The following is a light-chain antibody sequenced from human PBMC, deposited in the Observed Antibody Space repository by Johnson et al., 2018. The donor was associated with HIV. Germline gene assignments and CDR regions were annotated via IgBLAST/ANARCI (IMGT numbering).Light chain of an antibody. Sequence: QSVLTQPPSVSAAPGQKVTISCSGRSSNIGNNYVSWYQQLPGTAPKLLIYENNKRPSGIPDRFSGSKSGTSATLGITGLQTGDEADYYCGTWDNSLSTGVFGTGTQVTVL. CDR1: SSNIGNNY. V-gene: IGLV1-51*02. J-gene: IGLJ1*01. CDR2: ENN. CDR3: GTWDNSLSTGV.